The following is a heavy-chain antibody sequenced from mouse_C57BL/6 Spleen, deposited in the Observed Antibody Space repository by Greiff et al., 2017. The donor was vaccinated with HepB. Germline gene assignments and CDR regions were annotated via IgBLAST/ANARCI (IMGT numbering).Heavy chain of an antibody. CDR2: IRSKSNNYAT. V-gene: IGHV10-1*01. J-gene: IGHJ1*03. CDR3: VRQPYGTFDV. D-gene: IGHD2-1*01. CDR1: GFSFNTYA. Sequence: DAGGGLVQPKGSLKLSCAASGFSFNTYAMNWVRQAPGKGLEWVARIRSKSNNYATYYADSVKDRFTISRDDSESMLYLQMNNLKTEDTAMYYCVRQPYGTFDVWGTGTTVTVSS.